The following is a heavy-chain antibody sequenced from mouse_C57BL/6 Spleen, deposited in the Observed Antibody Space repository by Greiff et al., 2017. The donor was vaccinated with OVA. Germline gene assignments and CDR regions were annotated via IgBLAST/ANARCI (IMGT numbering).Heavy chain of an antibody. Sequence: VQLQQSGPELVKPGASVKISCKASGYTFTDYYMNWVKQSHGKSLEWIGDINPNNGGTSYNQKFKGKATLTVDKSSSTAYMELRSLTSEDSAVYYCARLDYYYGSSYGFDVWGTGTTVTVSS. CDR3: ARLDYYYGSSYGFDV. CDR2: INPNNGGT. V-gene: IGHV1-26*01. J-gene: IGHJ1*03. D-gene: IGHD1-1*01. CDR1: GYTFTDYY.